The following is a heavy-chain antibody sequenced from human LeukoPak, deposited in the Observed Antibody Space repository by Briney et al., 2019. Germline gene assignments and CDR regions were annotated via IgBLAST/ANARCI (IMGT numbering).Heavy chain of an antibody. CDR2: INHSGST. J-gene: IGHJ4*02. Sequence: SETLSLTCAVYGGSFSGYYWSWIRQPPGKGLEWIGEINHSGSTNYNPSLKSRVTISVDTSKNQFSLKLSSVTAADTAVYYCARDSGYGGDYWGQGTLVTVSS. V-gene: IGHV4-34*01. CDR1: GGSFSGYY. D-gene: IGHD6-25*01. CDR3: ARDSGYGGDY.